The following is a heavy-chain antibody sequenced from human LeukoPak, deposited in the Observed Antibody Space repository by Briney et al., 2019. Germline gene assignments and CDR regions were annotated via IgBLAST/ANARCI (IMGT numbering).Heavy chain of an antibody. CDR1: GFAFSSYE. J-gene: IGHJ4*02. CDR3: AGGPQYGGSFAY. Sequence: GGSLRLSCAASGFAFSSYEMNWVRQAPGMELEFVSYISNSGSPIKYGDAVKGRFTISRDNSKNSVYLQMNSLRAEDTALYFCAGGPQYGGSFAYWGQGTLVTVSS. CDR2: ISNSGSPI. V-gene: IGHV3-48*03. D-gene: IGHD1-26*01.